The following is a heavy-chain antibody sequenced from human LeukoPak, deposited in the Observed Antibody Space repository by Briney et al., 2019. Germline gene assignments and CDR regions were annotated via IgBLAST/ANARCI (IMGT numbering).Heavy chain of an antibody. CDR2: IRYDGSNK. CDR3: AKDGYSGSPGVSQTDY. CDR1: GFTFSSYG. D-gene: IGHD1-26*01. J-gene: IGHJ4*02. V-gene: IGHV3-30*02. Sequence: PGRSLRLSCAASGFTFSSYGMHWVRQAPGKGLEWVAFIRYDGSNKYYADSVKGRFTISRDNSKNTLYLQMNSLRAEDTAVYYCAKDGYSGSPGVSQTDYWGQGTLVTVSS.